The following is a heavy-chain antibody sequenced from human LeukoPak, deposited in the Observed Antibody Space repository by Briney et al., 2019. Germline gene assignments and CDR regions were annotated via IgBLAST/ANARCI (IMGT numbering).Heavy chain of an antibody. CDR1: GGSISSYY. D-gene: IGHD6-13*01. CDR2: IYYGGST. Sequence: SETLSLTCTVSGGSISSYYWSWIRQPPGKGLEWIGYIYYGGSTNYNPSLKSRVTISVDTSKNQFSLKLSSVTAADTAVYYCARSPLSYSSSWYADYYYYYGMDVWGQGTTVTVSS. CDR3: ARSPLSYSSSWYADYYYYYGMDV. J-gene: IGHJ6*02. V-gene: IGHV4-59*01.